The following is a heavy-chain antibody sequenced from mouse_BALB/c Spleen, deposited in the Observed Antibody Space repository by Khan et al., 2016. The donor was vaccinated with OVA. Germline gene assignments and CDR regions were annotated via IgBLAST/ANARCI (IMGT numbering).Heavy chain of an antibody. CDR2: ISYSGVT. CDR3: ARGNYYGYYFDY. D-gene: IGHD1-1*01. CDR1: GYSITSGYA. Sequence: VQLQQSGPGLVKPSQSLSLTCTVTGYSITSGYAWNWIRQFPGNKLEWMGYISYSGVTSYTPSLKSRISITRDTSKNQFFLQLNSVTTEDTATXYCARGNYYGYYFDYWGQGTTLTVSS. V-gene: IGHV3-2*02. J-gene: IGHJ2*01.